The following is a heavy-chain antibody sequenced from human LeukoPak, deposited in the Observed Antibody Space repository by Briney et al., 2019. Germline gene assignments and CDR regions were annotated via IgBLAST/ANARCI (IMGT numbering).Heavy chain of an antibody. CDR1: GVSFSGYY. D-gene: IGHD3-10*01. CDR3: ARDSNSYGSGATIDY. V-gene: IGHV4-34*01. CDR2: INHSGST. Sequence: SETLSLTCAVYGVSFSGYYWSWIRQPPGKGLEWIGEINHSGSTNYNPSLKSRVTISVDTSKNQFSLKLSSVTAADTAVYYCARDSNSYGSGATIDYWGQGTLVTVSS. J-gene: IGHJ4*02.